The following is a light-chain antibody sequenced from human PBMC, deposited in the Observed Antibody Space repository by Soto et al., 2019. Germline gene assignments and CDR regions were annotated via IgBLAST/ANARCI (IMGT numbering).Light chain of an antibody. V-gene: IGKV1-5*03. Sequence: DIQMTQSPSTLSGSVGDRVTITCRASQTISSWLAWYQQKPGKAPKLLIYKASTLKSGVPSRFSGSGSGTELTLTISSLQPDDFASYCCQQLASYPLTFGGGTKVDIK. CDR2: KAS. CDR1: QTISSW. CDR3: QQLASYPLT. J-gene: IGKJ4*01.